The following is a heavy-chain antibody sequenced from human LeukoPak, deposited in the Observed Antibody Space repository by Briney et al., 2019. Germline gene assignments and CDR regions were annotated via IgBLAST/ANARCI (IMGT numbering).Heavy chain of an antibody. CDR3: AVRRYSGYFLPLRDAFDI. CDR2: IIPIFGTA. CDR1: GGTFSSYA. V-gene: IGHV1-69*13. Sequence: SAVTVSCKASGGTFSSYAISWVRQAPGQGLEWMGGIIPIFGTANYAQKFQGRVTITADESTSTAYMELSSLRSEDTAVYYCAVRRYSGYFLPLRDAFDIWGQGTMVTVSS. D-gene: IGHD5-12*01. J-gene: IGHJ3*02.